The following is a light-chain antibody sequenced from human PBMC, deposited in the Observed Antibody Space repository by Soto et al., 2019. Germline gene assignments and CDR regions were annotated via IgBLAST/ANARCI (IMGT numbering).Light chain of an antibody. J-gene: IGKJ1*01. CDR3: QHYGSSSPT. CDR1: QTVRSNY. Sequence: MLTQSPGTLSMSPGESATLSCRASQTVRSNYLAWYQKRPGQPPRLLIYGASSRATGIGDRFTGGGSGTHFSLTISRLEPEDFAVYYCQHYGSSSPTFGQGTKVEIK. V-gene: IGKV3-20*01. CDR2: GAS.